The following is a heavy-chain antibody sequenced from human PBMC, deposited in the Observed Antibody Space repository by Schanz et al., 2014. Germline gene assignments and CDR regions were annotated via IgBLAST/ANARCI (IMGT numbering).Heavy chain of an antibody. J-gene: IGHJ4*02. CDR1: GFTFSNYG. Sequence: EVQVVESGGDLVQPGGSLRLSCAASGFTFSNYGMSWVRQAPGKGLEWVSTISASGSATYYADSVKGRLTISRDNSKNTVYLQMSSLRVEDTAVYYCARGGADSAMAHEYWGRGTLVTVSS. CDR3: ARGGADSAMAHEY. D-gene: IGHD5-18*01. V-gene: IGHV3-23*04. CDR2: ISASGSAT.